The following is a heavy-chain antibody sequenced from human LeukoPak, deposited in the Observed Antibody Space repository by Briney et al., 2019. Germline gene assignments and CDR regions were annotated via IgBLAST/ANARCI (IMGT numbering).Heavy chain of an antibody. V-gene: IGHV3-11*01. CDR3: ARDKAAAASGDYYYGMDV. D-gene: IGHD6-13*01. CDR1: GFTFSDYY. CDR2: ISSSGSTI. Sequence: PGRSLRLSCAASGFTFSDYYMSWIRQAPGKGLEWVSYISSSGSTIYYADSVKGRFTISRDNAKNSLYLQMNSLRAEDTAVYYCARDKAAAASGDYYYGMDVWGQGTTVTVSS. J-gene: IGHJ6*02.